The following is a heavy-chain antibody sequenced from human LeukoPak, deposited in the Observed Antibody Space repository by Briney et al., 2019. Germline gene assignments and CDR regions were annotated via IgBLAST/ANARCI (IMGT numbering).Heavy chain of an antibody. V-gene: IGHV3-23*01. CDR2: IRMTGGST. CDR3: AKGGGITRPYFDY. J-gene: IGHJ4*02. D-gene: IGHD3-16*01. Sequence: GGSLRLSCAASGFTFSSYAMSWVRQAPGKGLESVSTIRMTGGSTYYADSVKGRFTISRDNSKNTLHLQMNSLRAEDTAVYYCAKGGGITRPYFDYWGQGTLVTVSS. CDR1: GFTFSSYA.